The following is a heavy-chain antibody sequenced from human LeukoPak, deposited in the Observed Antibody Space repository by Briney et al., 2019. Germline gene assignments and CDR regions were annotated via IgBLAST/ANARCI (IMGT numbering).Heavy chain of an antibody. CDR3: AKDRLALVVDDAFDI. Sequence: GGTLRLSCAASGFTFSSYGMSWVRQAPGKGLEWVSAISGSGGSTYYADSVKGRFTISRDNSKNTLYLQMNSLRAEDTAVYYCAKDRLALVVDDAFDIWGHGTMVTVSS. J-gene: IGHJ3*02. D-gene: IGHD3-22*01. CDR2: ISGSGGST. V-gene: IGHV3-23*01. CDR1: GFTFSSYG.